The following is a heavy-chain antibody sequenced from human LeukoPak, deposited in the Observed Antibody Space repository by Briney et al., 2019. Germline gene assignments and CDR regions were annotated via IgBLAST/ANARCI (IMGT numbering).Heavy chain of an antibody. D-gene: IGHD2-21*02. J-gene: IGHJ4*02. CDR2: IRSKAYGGTT. Sequence: GGSLRLSCTASGFTFGDYAMSWVRQAPGKGLEWVGFIRSKAYGGTTEYAASVKGRFTISRDDSKSIASLQMNSLKTEDTAIYYCIRSPRVYCGGDCYLSDYWGQGTLVTVSS. V-gene: IGHV3-49*04. CDR1: GFTFGDYA. CDR3: IRSPRVYCGGDCYLSDY.